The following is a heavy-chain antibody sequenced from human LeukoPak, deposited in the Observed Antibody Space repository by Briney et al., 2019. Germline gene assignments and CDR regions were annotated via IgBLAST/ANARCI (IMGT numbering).Heavy chain of an antibody. CDR2: ISWNGGAT. J-gene: IGHJ4*02. CDR3: ARQLGYCSDGSCYFDH. Sequence: GGSLRLSCAASGFTFDDYTLHWVRQAPGKGLEWVSLISWNGGATYYADSVKGRFTISRDNSQNTLYLQMNSLRGEDSAIYFCARQLGYCSDGSCYFDHWGQGTLATVSS. D-gene: IGHD2-15*01. V-gene: IGHV3-43*01. CDR1: GFTFDDYT.